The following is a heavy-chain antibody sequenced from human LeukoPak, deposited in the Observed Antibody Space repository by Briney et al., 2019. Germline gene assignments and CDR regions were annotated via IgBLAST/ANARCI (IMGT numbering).Heavy chain of an antibody. CDR2: INHSGST. CDR3: ARQSTIKAFDI. D-gene: IGHD4/OR15-4a*01. J-gene: IGHJ3*02. Sequence: SETLSLTCAVYGGSFSGYYWSWIRQPPGKGLEWIGEINHSGSTNYNPSLKSRVTISVDTSKNQFSLKLSSVTAADTAVYYCARQSTIKAFDIWGQGTMVTVSS. CDR1: GGSFSGYY. V-gene: IGHV4-34*01.